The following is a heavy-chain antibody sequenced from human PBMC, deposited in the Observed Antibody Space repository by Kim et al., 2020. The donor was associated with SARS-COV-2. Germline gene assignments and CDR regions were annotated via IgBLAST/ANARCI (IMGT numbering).Heavy chain of an antibody. Sequence: GGSLRLSCAASGFTFSSHATSWVRQAPGRGLEWLSTISGSGGTTYYADSVKGRFTISRDNSKNTLYLQMNSLRAEDTAVYYCAKDVRLAVAGISWSFD. CDR2: ISGSGGTT. J-gene: IGHJ4*01. CDR1: GFTFSSHA. V-gene: IGHV3-23*01. CDR3: AKDVRLAVAGISWSFD. D-gene: IGHD6-19*01.